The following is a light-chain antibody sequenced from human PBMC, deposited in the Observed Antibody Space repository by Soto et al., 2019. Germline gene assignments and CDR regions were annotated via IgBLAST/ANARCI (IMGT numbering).Light chain of an antibody. V-gene: IGKV3-20*01. CDR1: QSVSSSY. CDR2: GAS. CDR3: QQYGSSPTT. Sequence: EIVLTQSPGTLSLSPGERATLSCRASQSVSSSYLAWYQQKHGQAPRLLIYGASSRATGIPDRFSGSGSGTDFTLTISRLEPEYFAVYYCQQYGSSPTTFGQVTKVEIK. J-gene: IGKJ1*01.